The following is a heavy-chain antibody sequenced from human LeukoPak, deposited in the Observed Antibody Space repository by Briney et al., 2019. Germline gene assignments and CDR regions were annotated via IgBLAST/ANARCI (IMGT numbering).Heavy chain of an antibody. CDR1: GFTFSSYA. CDR3: ARGYGDSVSDAFDI. J-gene: IGHJ3*02. Sequence: GGSLRLSCAASGFTFSSYAMSWVRQAPGKGLEWVSAISGSGGSTYYADSVKGRFTISRDTSKNMLHLQMNSLRGEDTAVYYCARGYGDSVSDAFDIWGQGTMVTVSS. CDR2: ISGSGGST. V-gene: IGHV3-23*01. D-gene: IGHD4-17*01.